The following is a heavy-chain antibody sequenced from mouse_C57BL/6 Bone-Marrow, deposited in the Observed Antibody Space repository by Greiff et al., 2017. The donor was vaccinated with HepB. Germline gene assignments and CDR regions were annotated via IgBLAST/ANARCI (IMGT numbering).Heavy chain of an antibody. D-gene: IGHD1-1*01. V-gene: IGHV1-81*01. CDR3: ARGYYGSSPPFAY. J-gene: IGHJ3*01. CDR2: IYPRSGNT. CDR1: GYTFTSYG. Sequence: QVQLQQSGAELARPGASVKLSCKASGYTFTSYGISWVKQRTGQGLEWIGEIYPRSGNTYYNEKLEGKATLTADKSASTAYMELRSLTSEDSAVYFCARGYYGSSPPFAYWGQGTLVTVSA.